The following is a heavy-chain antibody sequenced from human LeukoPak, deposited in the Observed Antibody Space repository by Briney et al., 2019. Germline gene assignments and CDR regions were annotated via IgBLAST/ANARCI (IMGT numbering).Heavy chain of an antibody. V-gene: IGHV4-38-2*01. CDR2: IHHTGSS. Sequence: SETLSLTCVVSGYPISSPYYWGWVRQPPGKGPECIGSIHHTGSSYYNPSLQSRVTISIDTSRNQFPLKLRFLSAADTAVYYCARLGYCSSTSCYFESWGQGTLATVSS. J-gene: IGHJ4*02. CDR1: GYPISSPYY. D-gene: IGHD2-2*01. CDR3: ARLGYCSSTSCYFES.